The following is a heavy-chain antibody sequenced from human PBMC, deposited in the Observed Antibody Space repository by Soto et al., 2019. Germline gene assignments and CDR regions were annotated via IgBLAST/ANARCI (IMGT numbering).Heavy chain of an antibody. Sequence: QVQLVQSGAEVKNPGASVKVSCKASGYTFTRYGIGWARQAPGQGLEWMGWINTYNGNTNYAQNVQGRVTLTTDTSTSTAYMELRRLRSNDTAIYYCALVDVYVTPSPQDVWGQGTTVIVS. CDR3: ALVDVYVTPSPQDV. D-gene: IGHD3-16*01. CDR2: INTYNGNT. CDR1: GYTFTRYG. V-gene: IGHV1-18*01. J-gene: IGHJ6*02.